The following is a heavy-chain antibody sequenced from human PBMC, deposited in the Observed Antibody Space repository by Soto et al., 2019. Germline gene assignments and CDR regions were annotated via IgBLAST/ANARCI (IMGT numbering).Heavy chain of an antibody. CDR2: INHSGST. CDR1: GGPFSGYY. D-gene: IGHD6-25*01. CDR3: AIGSVGPNLGWFDP. Sequence: SETLSLTCAVYGGPFSGYYWSWIRQPPWKGLEWIGEINHSGSTNYNPSLKRRVTISVDTSKNQFSLKLSSVTAADTAVYYCAIGSVGPNLGWFDPWGQGTLVTVSS. J-gene: IGHJ5*02. V-gene: IGHV4-34*01.